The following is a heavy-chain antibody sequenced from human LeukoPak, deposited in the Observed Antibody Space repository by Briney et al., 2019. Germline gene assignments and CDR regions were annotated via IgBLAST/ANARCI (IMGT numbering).Heavy chain of an antibody. CDR2: INPDGNTI. D-gene: IGHD3-10*01. CDR3: AREGSVGVCYYMDV. J-gene: IGHJ6*03. V-gene: IGHV3-74*03. Sequence: GGSLRLSCAASGFTFGTYWMHWVRQGPGKGLVWVSRINPDGNTITYADSVKGRFTISRDNAKNSLYLQMNSLRAEDTAVYYCAREGSVGVCYYMDVWGKGTTVTVSS. CDR1: GFTFGTYW.